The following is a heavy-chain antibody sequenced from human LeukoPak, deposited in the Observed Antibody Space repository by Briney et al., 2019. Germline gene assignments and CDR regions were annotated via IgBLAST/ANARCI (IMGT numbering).Heavy chain of an antibody. D-gene: IGHD5-18*01. CDR1: GGSISSISSNN. CDR3: ARLPTGYPNWFDT. CDR2: IHYSGST. V-gene: IGHV4-39*01. J-gene: IGHJ5*02. Sequence: PSETLSLTCAVSGGSISSISSNNWAWIRQPPGKGLELIAAIHYSGSTYYNPSFMSRVTISVDTPKNQFSLKLRSLTATDTAVYYCARLPTGYPNWFDTWGQGILVTVSS.